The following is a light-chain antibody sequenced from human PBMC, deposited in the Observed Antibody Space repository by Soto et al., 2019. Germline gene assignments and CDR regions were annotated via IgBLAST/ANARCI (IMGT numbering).Light chain of an antibody. CDR1: SSDVGGYNY. V-gene: IGLV2-14*03. CDR2: DVS. Sequence: QSALTQPASVSGSPRQSITISCTGTSSDVGGYNYVSWYQHHPGKAPKLMIYDVSNRPLGVSNRFSGSKSGNTASLTISGLQPEDEADYYCSSYTTSNTRQIVFGTGTKLTVL. J-gene: IGLJ1*01. CDR3: SSYTTSNTRQIV.